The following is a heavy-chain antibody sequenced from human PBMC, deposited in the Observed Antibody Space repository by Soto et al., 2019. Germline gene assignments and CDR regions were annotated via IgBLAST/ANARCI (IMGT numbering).Heavy chain of an antibody. CDR2: INPSGGST. CDR3: ARSPFLTTVEGLGGFAP. J-gene: IGHJ5*02. CDR1: GYTFTSYY. D-gene: IGHD4-4*01. Sequence: GASVKVSCKASGYTFTSYYMHWVRQAPGQGLEWMGIINPSGGSTSYAQKFQGRVTMTRDTSTSTVYMELSSLRSEDTAVYYCARSPFLTTVEGLGGFAPWGQGALVTVSS. V-gene: IGHV1-46*03.